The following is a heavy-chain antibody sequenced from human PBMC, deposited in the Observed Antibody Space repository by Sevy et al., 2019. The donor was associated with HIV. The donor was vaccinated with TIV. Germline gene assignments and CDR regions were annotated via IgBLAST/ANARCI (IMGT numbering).Heavy chain of an antibody. J-gene: IGHJ3*02. CDR3: ARRNDFDI. Sequence: SETLSLTCTVSGGSINSDHWNWIRQPPGKGLEWIGYVYYTGGTNYNPSLKNRVTISDDRTKNQFSLDLTSVTAADTALYYCARRNDFDIWGQGTMVTVSS. CDR2: VYYTGGT. V-gene: IGHV4-59*08. CDR1: GGSINSDH.